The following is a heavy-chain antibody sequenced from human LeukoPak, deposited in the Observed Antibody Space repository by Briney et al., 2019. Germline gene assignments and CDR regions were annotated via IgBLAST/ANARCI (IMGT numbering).Heavy chain of an antibody. V-gene: IGHV1-18*01. D-gene: IGHD3-3*01. J-gene: IGHJ4*02. Sequence: ASVKVSCKASGYTFTSYGISWVRQAPGQGLERMGWISAYNGNTNYAQKLQGRVTMTTDTSTSTAYMELRSLRSDDTAVYYCARKSYDFGSGNFDYWGQGTLVTVSS. CDR1: GYTFTSYG. CDR2: ISAYNGNT. CDR3: ARKSYDFGSGNFDY.